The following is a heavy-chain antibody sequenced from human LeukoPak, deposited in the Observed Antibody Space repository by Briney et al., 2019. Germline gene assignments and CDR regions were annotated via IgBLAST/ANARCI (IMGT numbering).Heavy chain of an antibody. Sequence: GGSLRLSCEASGFTFSSYVMSWVRQASGKGLEWVSGISVSGGNTFYADSVKGRFTISRDNSKNTLYLQMNSLRAEDTAVYYCAKRRTNYDILTGDFDYWGQGTLVTVSS. CDR3: AKRRTNYDILTGDFDY. CDR2: ISVSGGNT. D-gene: IGHD3-9*01. J-gene: IGHJ4*02. V-gene: IGHV3-23*01. CDR1: GFTFSSYV.